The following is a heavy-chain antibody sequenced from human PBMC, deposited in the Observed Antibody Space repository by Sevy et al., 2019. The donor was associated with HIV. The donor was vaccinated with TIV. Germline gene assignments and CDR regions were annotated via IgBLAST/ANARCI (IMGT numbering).Heavy chain of an antibody. V-gene: IGHV3-23*01. CDR3: AKAGDVYVCGSFHLDY. CDR1: GFSFTNYA. CDR2: ISASGAST. D-gene: IGHD3-16*01. Sequence: GGSLRLSCAASGFSFTNYAMAWVRQAPGKGLEWVSSISASGASTYYADSVKGRFTISRDISKNTLYLHLNSLRADDTTLYYCAKAGDVYVCGSFHLDYWGQGTLVTVSS. J-gene: IGHJ4*02.